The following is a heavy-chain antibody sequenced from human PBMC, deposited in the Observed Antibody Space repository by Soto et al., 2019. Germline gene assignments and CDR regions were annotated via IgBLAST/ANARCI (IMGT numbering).Heavy chain of an antibody. V-gene: IGHV1-69*01. CDR2: IIPIFGTA. J-gene: IGHJ6*02. CDR3: ARDLKVIVVDPGYYGMDV. CDR1: GGTFSSYA. D-gene: IGHD3-22*01. Sequence: VKVSCKASGGTFSSYAISWVRQAPGQGLEWMGGIIPIFGTANYAQKFQGRVTITADESTSTAYMELSSLRSEDTAVYYCARDLKVIVVDPGYYGMDVWGQGTTVTVSS.